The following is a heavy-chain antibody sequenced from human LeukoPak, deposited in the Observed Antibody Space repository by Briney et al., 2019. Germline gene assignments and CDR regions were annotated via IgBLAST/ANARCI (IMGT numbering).Heavy chain of an antibody. Sequence: GASVKVSCKASGYTFTSYGISWVRQAPGQGLEWMGWISAYNGNTNYAQKLQGRVTMTTDTSTSTAYMELRSLRSDDTAVYYCARAPIFGVVMGWFDPWGQGTLVTVSS. V-gene: IGHV1-18*01. CDR1: GYTFTSYG. CDR2: ISAYNGNT. CDR3: ARAPIFGVVMGWFDP. J-gene: IGHJ5*02. D-gene: IGHD3-3*01.